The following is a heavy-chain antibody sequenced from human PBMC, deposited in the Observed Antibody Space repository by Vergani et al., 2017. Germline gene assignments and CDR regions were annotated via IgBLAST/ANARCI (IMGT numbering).Heavy chain of an antibody. CDR1: GFALNRHA. CDR2: ISFDGTNE. V-gene: IGHV3-30*18. J-gene: IGHJ6*03. Sequence: VQLVESGGGLVQPGTSLRLSCVVSGFALNRHAMYWVRQAPGKGLEWVVGISFDGTNEYYPDLVKGRFTISRDNSQNTVNLQMNSLRVDDTAVYYCAKDLGGCNSISCSYYMDVWGKGTTVTV. CDR3: AKDLGGCNSISCSYYMDV. D-gene: IGHD2/OR15-2a*01.